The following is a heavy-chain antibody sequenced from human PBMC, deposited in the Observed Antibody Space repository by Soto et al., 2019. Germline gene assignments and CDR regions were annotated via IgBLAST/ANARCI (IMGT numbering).Heavy chain of an antibody. CDR3: ARVTVKNFLAGPFDY. D-gene: IGHD3-9*01. CDR1: GGTFSSYA. V-gene: IGHV1-69*13. CDR2: IIPIFGTA. Sequence: SVKVSCKASGGTFSSYAISWVRQAPGQGLEWMGGIIPIFGTANYAQKFQGRVTITADESTSTAYMELSSLRSEDTAVYYCARVTVKNFLAGPFDYGGKETLVTVPS. J-gene: IGHJ4*02.